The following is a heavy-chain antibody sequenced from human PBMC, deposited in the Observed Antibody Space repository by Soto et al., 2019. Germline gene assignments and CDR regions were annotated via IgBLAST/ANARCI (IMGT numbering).Heavy chain of an antibody. J-gene: IGHJ6*02. CDR1: GFTFSSYG. V-gene: IGHV3-30*03. Sequence: QVQLVESGGGVVQPGRSLRLSCAASGFTFSSYGMHWVRQAPGKGLERVAVISSDGSNKYYADSVKGRFTISRDNSKNTLYLQMNSLSAEDTAVYYCASYPRYCGGGSCYGIDNYYYYGMDVWGRGTTVTVSS. CDR3: ASYPRYCGGGSCYGIDNYYYYGMDV. CDR2: ISSDGSNK. D-gene: IGHD2-15*01.